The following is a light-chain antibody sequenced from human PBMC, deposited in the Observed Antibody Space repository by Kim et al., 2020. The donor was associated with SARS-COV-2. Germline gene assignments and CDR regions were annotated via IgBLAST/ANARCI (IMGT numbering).Light chain of an antibody. J-gene: IGKJ4*01. CDR2: AAS. CDR3: QQSYSTPLT. V-gene: IGKV1-39*01. CDR1: QSITGY. Sequence: SASVGDRVTITCRARQSITGYLHWYQQKPGKAPKLLIYAASILQAGVPSRFSGSGSGTDFTLTISSLEPEDFATYYCQQSYSTPLTFGGGTKVEI.